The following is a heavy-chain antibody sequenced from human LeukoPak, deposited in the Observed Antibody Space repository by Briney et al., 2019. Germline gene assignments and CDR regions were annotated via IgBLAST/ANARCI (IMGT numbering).Heavy chain of an antibody. J-gene: IGHJ4*02. D-gene: IGHD2/OR15-2a*01. CDR2: ISSSSTYI. Sequence: KAGGSLRLSYAASGFTFRTYTMNWVRQAPGKGLEWVSSISSSSTYIYYADSMKGRFTISRDNAKSSLYLQMNSLRAEDTAVYYCARGSMTADYWGQGTLVTVSS. CDR1: GFTFRTYT. CDR3: ARGSMTADY. V-gene: IGHV3-21*01.